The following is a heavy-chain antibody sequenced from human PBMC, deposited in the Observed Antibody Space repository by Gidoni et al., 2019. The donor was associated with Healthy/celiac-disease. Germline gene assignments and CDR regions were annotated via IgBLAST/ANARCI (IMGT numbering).Heavy chain of an antibody. J-gene: IGHJ4*02. CDR3: ARAPLDSSGWYYFDY. D-gene: IGHD6-19*01. CDR1: GASISSDY. CDR2: IYYSGST. V-gene: IGHV4-59*01. Sequence: QVQLQESGPGLVKPSETLSLTCTVYGASISSDYWSWIRQPPGKGLEWIGYIYYSGSTNYNPSLKSRVTISVDTSKNQFSLKLSSVTAADTAVYYCARAPLDSSGWYYFDYWGQGTLVTVSS.